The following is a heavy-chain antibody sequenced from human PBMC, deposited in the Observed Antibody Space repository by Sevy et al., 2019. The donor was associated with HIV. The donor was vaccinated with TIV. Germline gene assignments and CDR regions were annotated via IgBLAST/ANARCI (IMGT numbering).Heavy chain of an antibody. CDR1: GFIFSTSP. V-gene: IGHV3-30-3*02. Sequence: GGSLRLSCAASGFIFSTSPMHWVRQAPGKGLECVAILSYDDSDENYADSVKGRFTISRDNSKNTLYLQMNSLRTEDTAVYYWANDDLGSIDYWGQGTLVTVSS. J-gene: IGHJ4*02. D-gene: IGHD3-10*01. CDR2: LSYDDSDE. CDR3: ANDDLGSIDY.